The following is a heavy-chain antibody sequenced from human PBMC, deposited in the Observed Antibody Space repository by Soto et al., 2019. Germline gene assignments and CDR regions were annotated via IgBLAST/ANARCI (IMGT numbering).Heavy chain of an antibody. CDR3: VRGVLS. CDR2: IHHTGRT. J-gene: IGHJ1*01. Sequence: QVQLQESGPGLVKASQTLSLTCNVSGGSISSGGYYWTWIRQHPGKGLEWIGNIHHTGRTIYNPSLKSRVSTSVVTSKNQCSMELSSVTAADPAVYFCVRGVLSWGQGTLVTVSS. D-gene: IGHD3-10*01. CDR1: GGSISSGGYY. V-gene: IGHV4-31*03.